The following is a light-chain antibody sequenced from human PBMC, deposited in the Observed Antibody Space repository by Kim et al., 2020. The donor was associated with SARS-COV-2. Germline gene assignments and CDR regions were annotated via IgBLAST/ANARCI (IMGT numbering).Light chain of an antibody. CDR1: QEIRRW. J-gene: IGKJ5*01. Sequence: ASVGDRVTITGRESQEIRRWLAWYQQKPETAPKSLIYTATRLESGVPSRFSGSGSGTYFTLTISSLQPEDFATYYCQQYASYPITFGQGTRLEIK. CDR3: QQYASYPIT. CDR2: TAT. V-gene: IGKV1D-16*01.